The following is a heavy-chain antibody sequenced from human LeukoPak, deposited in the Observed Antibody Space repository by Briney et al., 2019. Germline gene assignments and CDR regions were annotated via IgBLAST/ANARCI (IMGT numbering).Heavy chain of an antibody. Sequence: APVKVSCKASGYTFTSYGISWVRQAPGQGLEWMGLISAYNGNTNYAQKLQGRVTMTTDTSTSTAYMELRSLRSDDTAVYYCARVEGLYYYYYMDVWGKGTTVTVSS. D-gene: IGHD3-3*01. CDR1: GYTFTSYG. J-gene: IGHJ6*03. CDR2: ISAYNGNT. V-gene: IGHV1-18*01. CDR3: ARVEGLYYYYYMDV.